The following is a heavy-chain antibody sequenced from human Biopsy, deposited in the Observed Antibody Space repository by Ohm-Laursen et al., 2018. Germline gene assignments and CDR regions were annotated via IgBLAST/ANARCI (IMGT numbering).Heavy chain of an antibody. CDR2: ISHTGYT. V-gene: IGHV4-59*11. J-gene: IGHJ4*02. D-gene: IGHD3-10*01. CDR1: GGSFTGHY. Sequence: SDTLSLTCTVSGGSFTGHYWTWIRQPPGRGLEWIGHISHTGYTSYKSSLKSRVTISLDTSRKHFSLRLTSLAAADTAVYYCARGRNPVWFGEDLDYWGQGTPATVPS. CDR3: ARGRNPVWFGEDLDY.